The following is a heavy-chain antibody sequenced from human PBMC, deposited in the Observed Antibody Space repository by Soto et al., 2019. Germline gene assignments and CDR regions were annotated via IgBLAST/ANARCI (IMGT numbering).Heavy chain of an antibody. CDR3: ARHPSHRFDNSYYYYRFDL. J-gene: IGHJ4*02. D-gene: IGHD3-22*01. CDR2: IFPGDSDT. Sequence: PGESLTISCKASGYTFSNSWIGWVRQTPGKGLEWMGIIFPGDSDTRYNPSFEGQVTISVDNSISTAYLRWNSLKASDTATYFCARHPSHRFDNSYYYYRFDLWGPGTLVTVSS. V-gene: IGHV5-51*01. CDR1: GYTFSNSW.